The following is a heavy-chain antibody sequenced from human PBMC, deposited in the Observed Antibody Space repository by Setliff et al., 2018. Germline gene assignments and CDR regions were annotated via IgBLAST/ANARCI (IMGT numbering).Heavy chain of an antibody. CDR3: ARDGSYYDRGGNRTWFFDL. V-gene: IGHV4-31*03. D-gene: IGHD3-22*01. CDR1: GGSINSGDYF. CDR2: IYYTGST. Sequence: SETLSLTCTVSGGSINSGDYFWSWFRQLPGKGLEWIGYIYYTGSTHYNPSLKSRLTMSVDTSKNQFSLNLKSVTAADTAVYFCARDGSYYDRGGNRTWFFDLGGRGTLVTVSS. J-gene: IGHJ2*01.